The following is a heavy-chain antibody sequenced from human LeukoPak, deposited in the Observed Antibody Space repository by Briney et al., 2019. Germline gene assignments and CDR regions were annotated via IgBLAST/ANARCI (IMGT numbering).Heavy chain of an antibody. V-gene: IGHV3-48*03. CDR2: ISSSGSTV. CDR1: GFTFSSYA. D-gene: IGHD3-10*01. J-gene: IGHJ6*03. Sequence: PGGSLRLSCAASGFTFSSYAMSWVRQAPGKGLEWVSYISSSGSTVYYADSVKGRFTISRDNAKNSLYLQMNSLRAEDTAVYYCARGTGVNYYYYYMDVWGKGTTVTVSS. CDR3: ARGTGVNYYYYYMDV.